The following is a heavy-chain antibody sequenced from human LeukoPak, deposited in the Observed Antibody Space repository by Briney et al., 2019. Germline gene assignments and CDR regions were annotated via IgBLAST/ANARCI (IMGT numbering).Heavy chain of an antibody. CDR2: IHYKGST. CDR3: ARRDTGWNYCDY. Sequence: SETLSLTCTISGDSINGHYWSWIRQPPGRRLEWIGDIHYKGSTNYNLSLKSRVTISVDTSKNHLSLNLTSVLAADTAIYYCARRDTGWNYCDYWGQGILVTVSS. V-gene: IGHV4-59*08. D-gene: IGHD6-19*01. J-gene: IGHJ4*02. CDR1: GDSINGHY.